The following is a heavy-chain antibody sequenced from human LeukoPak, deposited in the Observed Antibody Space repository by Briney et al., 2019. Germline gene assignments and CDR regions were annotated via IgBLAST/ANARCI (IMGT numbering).Heavy chain of an antibody. J-gene: IGHJ4*02. V-gene: IGHV3-53*01. Sequence: GGSLRLSCAASGFTVSSNYMSWVRQAPGKGLEWVSVIYRGGGTYYADSVKGRFTISRDNSKNTLYLQMNSLRAEDTAVYYCARDGGTYYYDSSGYYPQGYFDYWGQGTLVTVSS. D-gene: IGHD3-22*01. CDR2: IYRGGGT. CDR3: ARDGGTYYYDSSGYYPQGYFDY. CDR1: GFTVSSNY.